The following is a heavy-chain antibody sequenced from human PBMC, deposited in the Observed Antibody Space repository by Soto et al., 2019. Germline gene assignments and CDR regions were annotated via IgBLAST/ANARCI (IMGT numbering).Heavy chain of an antibody. V-gene: IGHV1-46*01. Sequence: ASVKVSCKASGYTFTSYYMHWVRQAPGQGLEWMGIINPSGGSTSYAQKFQGRVTMTRDTSTSTVYMELSSLRSEDTAVYYCAREDIVATISPIYYGMDVWGQGTTVTVSS. CDR3: AREDIVATISPIYYGMDV. CDR1: GYTFTSYY. CDR2: INPSGGST. D-gene: IGHD5-12*01. J-gene: IGHJ6*02.